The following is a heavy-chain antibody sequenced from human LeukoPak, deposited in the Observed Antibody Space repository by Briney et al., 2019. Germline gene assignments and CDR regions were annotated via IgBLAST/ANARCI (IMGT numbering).Heavy chain of an antibody. Sequence: PGGSLRLSCAASGFTFSSYGMHWVRQAPGKGLEWVAFIRYDGSNKYYADSVKGRFTISRDNSKNTLYLQMNSLRAEDTAVYYCARAYGVGFSGPDAFDIWGQGTMVTVSS. V-gene: IGHV3-30*02. CDR1: GFTFSSYG. J-gene: IGHJ3*02. CDR2: IRYDGSNK. CDR3: ARAYGVGFSGPDAFDI. D-gene: IGHD2-8*01.